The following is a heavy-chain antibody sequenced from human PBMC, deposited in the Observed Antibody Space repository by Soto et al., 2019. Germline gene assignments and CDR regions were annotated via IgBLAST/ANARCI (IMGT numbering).Heavy chain of an antibody. V-gene: IGHV3-11*01. CDR1: GFTFSDYY. D-gene: IGHD3-3*01. Sequence: QVQLVESGGGLVKPGGSLRLSCAASGFTFSDYYMSWIRQAPGKGLAWVSYISSSGSTIYYADSVKGRFTISRDNAKNSLYLQMNSLRAEDTAVYYCAREPIFGVVTPHWFDPWGQGTLVTVSS. J-gene: IGHJ5*02. CDR3: AREPIFGVVTPHWFDP. CDR2: ISSSGSTI.